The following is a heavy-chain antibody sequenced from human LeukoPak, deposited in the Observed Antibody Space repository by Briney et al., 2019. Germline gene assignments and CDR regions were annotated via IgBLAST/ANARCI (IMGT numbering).Heavy chain of an antibody. CDR1: GGSISSYY. Sequence: PSETLSLTCTVSGGSISSYYWSWIRQPAGKGLEWIGRIYTSGSTNYNPSLRSRVTMSVDTSKNQFSLKLSSVTAADTAVYYCARGGYSSGWYWFDPWGQGTLVTVSS. J-gene: IGHJ5*02. CDR3: ARGGYSSGWYWFDP. V-gene: IGHV4-4*07. D-gene: IGHD6-19*01. CDR2: IYTSGST.